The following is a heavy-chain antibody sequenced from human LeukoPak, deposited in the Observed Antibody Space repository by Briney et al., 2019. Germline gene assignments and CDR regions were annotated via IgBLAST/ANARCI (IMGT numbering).Heavy chain of an antibody. CDR3: ARGNLHSGYDSPPVSPVDY. V-gene: IGHV3-21*01. J-gene: IGHJ4*02. CDR1: GFTFSNYS. D-gene: IGHD5-12*01. Sequence: GGSLRLSCAASGFTFSNYSMNWVRQAPGKGLEWVSSISSSSSYIYYADSVKGRFTISRDNAKNSLYLQMNSLRAEDTAEYYSARGNLHSGYDSPPVSPVDYWGQGTLVTVSS. CDR2: ISSSSSYI.